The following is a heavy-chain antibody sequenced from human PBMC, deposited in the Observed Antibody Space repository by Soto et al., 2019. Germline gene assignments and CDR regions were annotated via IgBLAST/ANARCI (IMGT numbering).Heavy chain of an antibody. CDR2: IRSKAYGGTT. CDR3: TSPFFVFWRGPQTRKGMDV. CDR1: GFTFSSYA. Sequence: GGSLRLSCAASGFTFSSYAMSWVRQAPGKGLEWVGFIRSKAYGGTTEYAASVKGRFTISRDDSKSIAYLQMNSLKTEDTAVYYCTSPFFVFWRGPQTRKGMDVRGQGTSVTVSS. D-gene: IGHD3-3*01. J-gene: IGHJ6*02. V-gene: IGHV3-49*04.